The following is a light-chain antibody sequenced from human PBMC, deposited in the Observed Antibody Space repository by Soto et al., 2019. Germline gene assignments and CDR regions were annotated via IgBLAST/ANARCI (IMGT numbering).Light chain of an antibody. Sequence: EIVITQSPATLSVSPGEGATLSCGASQGIGNTLAWYQQKPGQAPRLLIYGASTRATGIPARFSGSGFETEFTLTFSSLQSEDFGVYYCQQYDNWPPCTFGQGTRLEIK. J-gene: IGKJ5*01. V-gene: IGKV3-15*01. CDR2: GAS. CDR3: QQYDNWPPCT. CDR1: QGIGNT.